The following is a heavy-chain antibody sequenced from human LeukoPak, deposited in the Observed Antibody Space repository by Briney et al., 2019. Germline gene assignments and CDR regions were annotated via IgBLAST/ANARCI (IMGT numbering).Heavy chain of an antibody. CDR2: IRYDGSNK. CDR1: GFTFSSYG. CDR3: AKDLRRLPIYVDY. D-gene: IGHD5-18*01. V-gene: IGHV3-30*02. Sequence: GGSLRLSCAASGFTFSSYGMHWVRQAPGKGLEWVAFIRYDGSNKYYADSVKGRFTISRDNAKNSLYLEMNSLRPEDTAFYYCAKDLRRLPIYVDYWGQGTLVTVSS. J-gene: IGHJ4*02.